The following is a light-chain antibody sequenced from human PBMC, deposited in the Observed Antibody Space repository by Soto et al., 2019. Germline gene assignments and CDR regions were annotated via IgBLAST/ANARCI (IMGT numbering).Light chain of an antibody. CDR2: GAS. CDR3: QHYGSSPWT. CDR1: QSVSSY. V-gene: IGKV3-20*01. Sequence: IVLTQSPATLSLSPGERATLSCRASQSVSSYLAWYQQKRGQSPRLLIYGASSRATGIPDRFSGSGSGPDFTLTISRLEPEDFAVYFCQHYGSSPWTFGQGTKVDIK. J-gene: IGKJ1*01.